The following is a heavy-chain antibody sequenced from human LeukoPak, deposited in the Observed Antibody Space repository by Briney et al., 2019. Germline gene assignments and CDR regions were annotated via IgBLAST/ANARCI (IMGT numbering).Heavy chain of an antibody. CDR3: AKDTPAIAAAGGIDY. CDR2: ISGDGGST. D-gene: IGHD6-13*01. J-gene: IGHJ4*02. CDR1: GFTFDDYA. V-gene: IGHV3-43*02. Sequence: GGSLRLSCAASGFTFDDYAMHWVRHAPGKGLEWVSLISGDGGSTYYADSVKGRFTISRDNSKNSLYLQMNSLRTEDTALYYCAKDTPAIAAAGGIDYWGQGTLVTVSS.